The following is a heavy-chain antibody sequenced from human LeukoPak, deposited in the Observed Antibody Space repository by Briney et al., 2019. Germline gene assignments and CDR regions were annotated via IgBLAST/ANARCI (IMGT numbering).Heavy chain of an antibody. J-gene: IGHJ3*02. CDR2: INPNSGGT. D-gene: IGHD5-18*01. CDR3: ARDKEIQLWYDAFDI. V-gene: IGHV1-2*02. Sequence: GASVKVSCKASGYTFTGYYMHWVRQAPGQGLEWMGWINPNSGGTNYAQKFQGRVTMTRDTSISTAYMELSRLRSDDTAVYYCARDKEIQLWYDAFDIWGQGTMVTVSS. CDR1: GYTFTGYY.